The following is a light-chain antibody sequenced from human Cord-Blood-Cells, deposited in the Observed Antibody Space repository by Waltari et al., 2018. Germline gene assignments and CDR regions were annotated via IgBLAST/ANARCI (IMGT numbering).Light chain of an antibody. J-gene: IGLJ3*02. CDR3: AAWDDSLSGHWV. V-gene: IGLV1-47*01. Sequence: QSVLTQPPSASGTPGQRVTIPCSGSSSNIGSNSVYWYQQLPGTAPKLLIYRNNQRPSGVPDRFSGSKSGTSASLAISGLRSEDEADYYCAAWDDSLSGHWVFGGGTKLTVL. CDR1: SSNIGSNS. CDR2: RNN.